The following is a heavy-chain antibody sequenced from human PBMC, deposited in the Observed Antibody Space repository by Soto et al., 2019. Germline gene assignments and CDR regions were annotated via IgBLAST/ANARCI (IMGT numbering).Heavy chain of an antibody. D-gene: IGHD2-2*02. V-gene: IGHV1-69*01. CDR2: IIPIFGTA. Sequence: QVQLVQSGAEVKKPGSSVKVSCKASGGTFSSYAISWVRQAPGQGLEWMGGIIPIFGTANYAQKFQGRVTITADESTSTAYMEVSSLRSEDTAVYYCANSFRYCSSTSCYNPEYYGMDVWGQGTTVTVSS. CDR1: GGTFSSYA. J-gene: IGHJ6*02. CDR3: ANSFRYCSSTSCYNPEYYGMDV.